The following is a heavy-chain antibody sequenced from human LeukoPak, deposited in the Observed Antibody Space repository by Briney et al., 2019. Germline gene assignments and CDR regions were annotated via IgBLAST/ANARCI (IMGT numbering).Heavy chain of an antibody. CDR2: IYYSGST. Sequence: SETLSLTCTVSGGSISSYYWSWIRQPPGKGLEWIGYIYYSGSTNYNPSLKSRVTISVDTSKNQFSLKLSSVTAADTAVYYCARGRYSSYPWGQGTLVTVSS. CDR1: GGSISSYY. J-gene: IGHJ4*02. V-gene: IGHV4-59*01. CDR3: ARGRYSSYP. D-gene: IGHD6-13*01.